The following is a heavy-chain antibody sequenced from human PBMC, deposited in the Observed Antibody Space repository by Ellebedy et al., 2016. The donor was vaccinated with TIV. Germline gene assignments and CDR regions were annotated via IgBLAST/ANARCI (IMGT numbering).Heavy chain of an antibody. J-gene: IGHJ4*02. D-gene: IGHD2-2*01. CDR3: AASESADSDY. CDR1: GGSTRTYF. V-gene: IGHV4-59*01. CDR2: MYYSGSS. Sequence: MPSETLSLTCTVSGGSTRTYFCTWIRQPPGKGLERIGHMYYSGSSNYNPSLKSRVTMSIDTSKNQFSLKMSSVTAADTAVYYCAASESADSDYWGPGTLVTVSS.